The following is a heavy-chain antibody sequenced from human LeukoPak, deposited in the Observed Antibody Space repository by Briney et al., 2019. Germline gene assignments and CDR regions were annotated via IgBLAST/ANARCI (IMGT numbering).Heavy chain of an antibody. J-gene: IGHJ4*02. V-gene: IGHV3-21*01. Sequence: GGSLGLSCAASGFTFSSYSMNWVRQAPGKGLEWVSSISSSSSYIYHADSVKGRFTISRDNAKNSLYLQMTSLRAEDTAVFYCAMSGYSSSLPEYWGQGTLVTVSS. CDR1: GFTFSSYS. D-gene: IGHD6-13*01. CDR2: ISSSSSYI. CDR3: AMSGYSSSLPEY.